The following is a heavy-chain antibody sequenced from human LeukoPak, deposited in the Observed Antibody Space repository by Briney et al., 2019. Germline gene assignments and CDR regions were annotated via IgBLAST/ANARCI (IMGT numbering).Heavy chain of an antibody. CDR3: ARADYSGYSFEY. J-gene: IGHJ4*02. CDR2: ISSIGNNI. CDR1: GFSFSTYE. Sequence: GGSPRLSCAASGFSFSTYEMNWVRQAPGKGLEWISYISSIGNNISYADSVRGRFTISRDNAKNSLYLQMNSLRAEDTAVYYCARADYSGYSFEYWSQGTLVTVSS. D-gene: IGHD5-12*01. V-gene: IGHV3-48*03.